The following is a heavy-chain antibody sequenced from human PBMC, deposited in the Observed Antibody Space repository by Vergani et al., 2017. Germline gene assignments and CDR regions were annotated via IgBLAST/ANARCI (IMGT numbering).Heavy chain of an antibody. CDR1: GFTFSSYA. Sequence: EVQLVESGGVVVQPGGSLRLSCAASGFTFSSYAMHWVRQAPGKGLEYVSAISSNGGSTYYADSVKGRFTISRDNSKNTLYLQMSSLRAEDTAVYYCVKDLDSSSWYLSFVEAYWGQGTLVTVSS. J-gene: IGHJ4*02. CDR3: VKDLDSSSWYLSFVEAY. CDR2: ISSNGGST. V-gene: IGHV3-64D*06. D-gene: IGHD6-13*01.